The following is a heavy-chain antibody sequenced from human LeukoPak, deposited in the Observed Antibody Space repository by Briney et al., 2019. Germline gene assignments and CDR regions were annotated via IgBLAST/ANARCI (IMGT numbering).Heavy chain of an antibody. D-gene: IGHD3-3*01. Sequence: GGSLRLSCAASGFTFDDYAMHWVRQAPGKGLEWVSGISWNSGSIGYADSVKGRFTISRDNAKNLLYLQMNSLRAEDTAVYYCARDMTYYDFSDYWGQGTLVTVSS. J-gene: IGHJ4*02. CDR3: ARDMTYYDFSDY. V-gene: IGHV3-9*01. CDR1: GFTFDDYA. CDR2: ISWNSGSI.